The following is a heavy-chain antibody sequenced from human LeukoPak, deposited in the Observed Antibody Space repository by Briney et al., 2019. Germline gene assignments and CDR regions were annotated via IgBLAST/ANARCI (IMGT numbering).Heavy chain of an antibody. V-gene: IGHV4-30-4*08. D-gene: IGHD3-10*01. CDR2: IYYSGST. J-gene: IGHJ5*02. CDR1: GGSISSGSNY. Sequence: PSETLSLTCTVSGGSISSGSNYWSWIRQHPGKGLEWIGYIYYSGSTHHNPSLKSRVTISVDTSKNQLSLKLSSVTATDTAVYYCARSLLSAGSGSYGFDPWGQGTLVSVSS. CDR3: ARSLLSAGSGSYGFDP.